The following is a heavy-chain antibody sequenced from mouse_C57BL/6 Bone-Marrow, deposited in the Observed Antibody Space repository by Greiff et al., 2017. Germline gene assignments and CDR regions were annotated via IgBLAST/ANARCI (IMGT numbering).Heavy chain of an antibody. CDR1: GFTFSSYG. V-gene: IGHV5-6*01. D-gene: IGHD1-1*01. CDR3: ARRLLRYYFDY. J-gene: IGHJ2*01. Sequence: EVQGVESGGDLVKPGGSLKLSCAASGFTFSSYGMSWVRQTPDKRLEWVATISSGGSYTYYPGSVKGRFTISRDNAKNTLYLQMSSLKSEDTAMYYCARRLLRYYFDYWGQGTTLTVSS. CDR2: ISSGGSYT.